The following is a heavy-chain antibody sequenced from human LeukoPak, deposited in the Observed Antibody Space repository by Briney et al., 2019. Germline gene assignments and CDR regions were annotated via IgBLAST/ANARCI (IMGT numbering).Heavy chain of an antibody. J-gene: IGHJ4*02. CDR2: ISWDGGST. CDR1: GFTFDDYA. V-gene: IGHV3-43D*03. D-gene: IGHD3-22*01. Sequence: GGSLRLSCAASGFTFDDYAMHWVRQAPGKGLEWVSLISWDGGSTYYADSVKGRFTISRDNSKNSLYLQMNSLRAEDTALYYCAKDISYDSSGYLAGWGQGTLVTVSS. CDR3: AKDISYDSSGYLAG.